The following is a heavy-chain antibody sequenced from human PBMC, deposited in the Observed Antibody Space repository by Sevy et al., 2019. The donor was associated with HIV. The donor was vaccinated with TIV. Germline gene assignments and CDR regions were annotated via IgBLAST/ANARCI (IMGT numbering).Heavy chain of an antibody. Sequence: GGSLRLSCAGSGFTFSNYGMHWVRQAPGKGLEWVAIIWYDGSNKYYTESVKGRFTISRDNSKNMLYLQMNGLRAGDTAVYYCARDKLQTTGSLGDYYYGLDVWGQGTRVTVSS. V-gene: IGHV3-33*01. CDR1: GFTFSNYG. J-gene: IGHJ6*02. CDR2: IWYDGSNK. CDR3: ARDKLQTTGSLGDYYYGLDV. D-gene: IGHD3-16*01.